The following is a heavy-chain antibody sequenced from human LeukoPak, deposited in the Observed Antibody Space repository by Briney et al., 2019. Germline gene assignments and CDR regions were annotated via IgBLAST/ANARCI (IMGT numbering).Heavy chain of an antibody. CDR3: ARTGVTPDAFDI. Sequence: ASVKVSCKASGYTFTGYYMHWVRQAPGQVLAWMGWINPNSGGTNYAQKFQGRVTMTRDTSISTAYMELSRLRSDDTAVYYCARTGVTPDAFDIWGQGTMVTVSS. D-gene: IGHD3-10*01. CDR2: INPNSGGT. V-gene: IGHV1-2*02. CDR1: GYTFTGYY. J-gene: IGHJ3*02.